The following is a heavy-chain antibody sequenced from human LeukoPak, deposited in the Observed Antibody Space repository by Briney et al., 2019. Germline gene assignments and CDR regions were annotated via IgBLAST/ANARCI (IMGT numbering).Heavy chain of an antibody. V-gene: IGHV1-2*02. Sequence: ASVKVSCKASGYTFTGYYMHWVRQAPGQGLEWMGWINPNSGGTNYAQKFQGRVTMTRDTSISTAYMELSRLRSDDTAVYYCARDGMATTQTSDFDYWAREPWSPSPQ. CDR3: ARDGMATTQTSDFDY. CDR2: INPNSGGT. CDR1: GYTFTGYY. J-gene: IGHJ4*02. D-gene: IGHD5-24*01.